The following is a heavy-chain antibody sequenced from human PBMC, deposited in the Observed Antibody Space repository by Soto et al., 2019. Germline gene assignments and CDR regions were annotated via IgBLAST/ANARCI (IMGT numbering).Heavy chain of an antibody. V-gene: IGHV3-74*01. CDR3: ARDQGYCSGGSCYVAGY. CDR2: INSDESST. Sequence: GGSLRLSCAASGFTFSSYWMHWVRQAPGKGLVWVSRINSDESSTGYADSVMGRFTISRDNAKNTLYLQMNSLRAEDTAVYYCARDQGYCSGGSCYVAGYWGQGT. D-gene: IGHD2-15*01. J-gene: IGHJ4*02. CDR1: GFTFSSYW.